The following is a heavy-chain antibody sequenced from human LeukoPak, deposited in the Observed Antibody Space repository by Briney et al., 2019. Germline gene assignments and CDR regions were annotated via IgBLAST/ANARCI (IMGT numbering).Heavy chain of an antibody. CDR2: ISSSGSTI. Sequence: GGSLRLSCAASGFTFSSYEMNWVRQAPGKGLEWVSYISSSGSTIYYADSVKGRFTISRDNAKNSLYLQMNSLRAEDTAVYYCAREQGGSALWFGELSGGIDYWGRGTLVTVSS. D-gene: IGHD3-10*01. V-gene: IGHV3-48*03. CDR1: GFTFSSYE. J-gene: IGHJ4*02. CDR3: AREQGGSALWFGELSGGIDY.